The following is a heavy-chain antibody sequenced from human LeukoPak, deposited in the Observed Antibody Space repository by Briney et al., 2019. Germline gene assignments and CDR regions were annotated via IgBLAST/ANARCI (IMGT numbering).Heavy chain of an antibody. Sequence: GGSLRLSCVASGFTFSSHGMHWVRQAPGKGLEWVAIIWYDGSKDYYADSVKGRFTISRDNSKNMLYLQMNSLRAEDTAVYYCARVRGSTSFYFDYWGQGTLVTVSS. V-gene: IGHV3-33*08. CDR2: IWYDGSKD. CDR1: GFTFSSHG. J-gene: IGHJ4*02. D-gene: IGHD5-12*01. CDR3: ARVRGSTSFYFDY.